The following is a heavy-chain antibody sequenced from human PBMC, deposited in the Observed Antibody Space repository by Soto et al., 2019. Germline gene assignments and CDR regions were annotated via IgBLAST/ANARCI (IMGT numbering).Heavy chain of an antibody. CDR3: ARGGTGRLLRYYYYYGMDV. J-gene: IGHJ6*02. D-gene: IGHD5-18*01. CDR2: INHSGST. V-gene: IGHV4-34*01. Sequence: SESLSLTCSVYAGSFGCYYWILIRLPPGKGLEWIGEINHSGSTNYNPSLKSRVTISVDTSKNQFSLKLSSVTAADTAVYYCARGGTGRLLRYYYYYGMDVWGQGTTVTVSS. CDR1: AGSFGCYY.